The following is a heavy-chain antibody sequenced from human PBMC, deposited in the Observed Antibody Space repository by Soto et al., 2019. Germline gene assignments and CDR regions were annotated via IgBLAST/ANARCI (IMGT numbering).Heavy chain of an antibody. CDR1: GFTFTRYS. CDR2: ISSTTNYI. V-gene: IGHV3-21*01. Sequence: PGGSLRLSCAASGFTFTRYSMNWVRQAPGKGLEWVSSISSTTNYIDYADSMKGRFTVSRDNAKNSVYLEMNSLSAEDTAVYYCARESEDLTSNFDYWGQGTLVTVSS. CDR3: ARESEDLTSNFDY. J-gene: IGHJ4*02.